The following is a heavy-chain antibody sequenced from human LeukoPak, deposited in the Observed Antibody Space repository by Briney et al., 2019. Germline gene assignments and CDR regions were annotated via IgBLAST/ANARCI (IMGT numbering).Heavy chain of an antibody. D-gene: IGHD2/OR15-2a*01. CDR2: INSDGSWT. CDR1: GNYW. CDR3: VNFYETY. Sequence: GGSLRLSCAASGNYWMHWVRQAPGKGLVWVSHINSDGSWTSYADSVKGRFTISKDNAKNTVYLQMNSLRAEDTAVYYCVNFYETYWGRGTLVTVSS. V-gene: IGHV3-74*01. J-gene: IGHJ4*02.